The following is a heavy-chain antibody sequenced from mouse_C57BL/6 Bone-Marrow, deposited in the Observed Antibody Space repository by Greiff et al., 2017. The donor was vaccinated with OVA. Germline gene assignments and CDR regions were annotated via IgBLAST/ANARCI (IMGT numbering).Heavy chain of an antibody. V-gene: IGHV1-59*01. D-gene: IGHD1-1*01. Sequence: QVQLQQSGAELVRPGTSVKLSCKASGYTFTSYWMHWVKQRPGQGLEWIGVIDPSDSYTNYNQKFKGKATLTVDTSSSTAYMQLSSLTSEDSAVYYCARDYYGSWYFDVWGTGTTVTVSS. CDR2: IDPSDSYT. CDR3: ARDYYGSWYFDV. J-gene: IGHJ1*03. CDR1: GYTFTSYW.